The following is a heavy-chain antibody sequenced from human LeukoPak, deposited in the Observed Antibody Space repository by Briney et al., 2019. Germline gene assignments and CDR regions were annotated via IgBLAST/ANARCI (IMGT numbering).Heavy chain of an antibody. Sequence: SVKVSCKASGGTFTSYAISWVRQAPGQGLEWMGRIIPIFGTANYAQKVQGRVTITTDESTSTAYMELSSLRSEDTAVYYCARDQLLTYHYDSSGYFDAFDIWGQGTMVTVSS. CDR3: ARDQLLTYHYDSSGYFDAFDI. CDR2: IIPIFGTA. J-gene: IGHJ3*02. D-gene: IGHD3-22*01. CDR1: GGTFTSYA. V-gene: IGHV1-69*05.